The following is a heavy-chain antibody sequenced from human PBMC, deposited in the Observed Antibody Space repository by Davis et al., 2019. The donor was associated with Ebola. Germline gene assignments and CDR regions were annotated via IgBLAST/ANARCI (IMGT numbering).Heavy chain of an antibody. CDR2: INAGNGNT. CDR3: ARGIQLWFQGMDV. J-gene: IGHJ6*02. CDR1: RYILTRHA. D-gene: IGHD5-18*01. V-gene: IGHV1-3*01. Sequence: ASVTVSRLASRYILTRHAMHWLRQAPGQRLEWMGWINAGNGNTKYSQKFQGRVTITRDTSASTAYMELSSLRSEDTAVYYCARGIQLWFQGMDVWGQGTTVTVSS.